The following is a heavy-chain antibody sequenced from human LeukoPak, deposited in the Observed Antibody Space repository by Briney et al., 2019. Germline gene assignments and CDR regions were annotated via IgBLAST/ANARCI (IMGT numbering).Heavy chain of an antibody. Sequence: ASVKVSCKASGYTFTSYGIIWVRQAPGQGLEWMGWISAYNGNTNYAQKLQGRVTMTTDTSTSTAYMELRSLRSDDTAVYYCAGVLSNYYGFDYYYYYMDVWGKGTTVTISS. CDR1: GYTFTSYG. J-gene: IGHJ6*03. CDR3: AGVLSNYYGFDYYYYYMDV. CDR2: ISAYNGNT. V-gene: IGHV1-18*01. D-gene: IGHD3-10*01.